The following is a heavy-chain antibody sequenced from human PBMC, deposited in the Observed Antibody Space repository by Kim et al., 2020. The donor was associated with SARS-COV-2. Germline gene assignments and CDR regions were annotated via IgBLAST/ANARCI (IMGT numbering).Heavy chain of an antibody. V-gene: IGHV4-39*07. Sequence: SETLSLTCTVSGGSISSSSYYWGWIRQPPGKGLEWIGSIYYSGSTYYNPSLKSRVTISVDTSKNQFSLKLSSVTAADTAVYYCARDLQRGNWFDPWGQGTLVTVSS. CDR1: GGSISSSSYY. J-gene: IGHJ5*02. D-gene: IGHD5-18*01. CDR2: IYYSGST. CDR3: ARDLQRGNWFDP.